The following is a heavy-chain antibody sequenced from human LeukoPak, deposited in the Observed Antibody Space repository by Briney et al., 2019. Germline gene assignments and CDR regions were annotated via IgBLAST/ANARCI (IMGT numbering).Heavy chain of an antibody. CDR2: ISYHGVST. CDR1: GFTFSSYA. D-gene: IGHD1-20*01. V-gene: IGHV3-64*01. CDR3: ATGRLSNWNLPFPE. Sequence: PGGSLRLSCAASGFTFSSYAMHWVRQAPGKGLEYVSAISYHGVSTYHAHSVKGRFTISRDNSRNTLYLRMGSLRAEDMAVYYCATGRLSNWNLPFPEWGQG. J-gene: IGHJ4*02.